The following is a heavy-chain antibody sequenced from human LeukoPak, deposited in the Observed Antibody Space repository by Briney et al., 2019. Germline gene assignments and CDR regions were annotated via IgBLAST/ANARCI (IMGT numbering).Heavy chain of an antibody. V-gene: IGHV3-21*01. D-gene: IGHD3-22*01. CDR2: ISSSSSYI. CDR1: GFTFSSYS. CDR3: ARDYRGYDAFDI. Sequence: GSLRLSCAASGFTFSSYSMNWVRQAPGKGLEWVSSISSSSSYIYYADSVKGRFTISRDNAKNSLYLQMNSLRAEDTAVYYCARDYRGYDAFDIWGQGTMVTVSS. J-gene: IGHJ3*02.